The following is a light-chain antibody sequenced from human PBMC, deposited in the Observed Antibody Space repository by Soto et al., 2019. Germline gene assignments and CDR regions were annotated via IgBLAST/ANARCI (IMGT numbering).Light chain of an antibody. CDR1: QSIRTY. V-gene: IGKV1-39*01. Sequence: DIQMTQSPSSLSASVGDRVTITCRASQSIRTYVNWYQQKPGKAPNLLIYGASSLQSGVPSRFSGSGSGTDFSLTISSLQPDDFATYYCQQSFNTPRTFGHGTKVEIK. J-gene: IGKJ1*01. CDR2: GAS. CDR3: QQSFNTPRT.